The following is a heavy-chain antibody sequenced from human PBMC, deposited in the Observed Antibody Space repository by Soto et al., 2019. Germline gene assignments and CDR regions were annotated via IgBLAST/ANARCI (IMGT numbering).Heavy chain of an antibody. CDR2: IKSKRDGGPS. J-gene: IGHJ4*02. V-gene: IGHV3-15*01. CDR1: GFMFSSAW. D-gene: IGHD1-1*01. CDR3: VEGWNEF. Sequence: PLVESGGDLVKPGGSLRLSCAASGFMFSSAWMSWVLQAPGPGLEWVGRIKSKRDGGPSDYAPPVKGRFVISRDDSKNTLYLQMNSLKADDTAVYYCVEGWNEFWGQRTLVAVSS.